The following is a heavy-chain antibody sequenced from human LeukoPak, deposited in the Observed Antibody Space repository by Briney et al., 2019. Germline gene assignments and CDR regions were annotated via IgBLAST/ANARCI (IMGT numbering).Heavy chain of an antibody. J-gene: IGHJ4*02. D-gene: IGHD2-2*01. Sequence: SETLSLTCTVSGDSITRYYWSWIRQPPGKGLEWIGYINNSGGTSYNPSLKSRVTISLDTSKNQFSLKLNSVTTTDTAVYYCASQMSGTSVSYWGQGTLVTVSS. CDR2: INNSGGT. CDR3: ASQMSGTSVSY. CDR1: GDSITRYY. V-gene: IGHV4-4*08.